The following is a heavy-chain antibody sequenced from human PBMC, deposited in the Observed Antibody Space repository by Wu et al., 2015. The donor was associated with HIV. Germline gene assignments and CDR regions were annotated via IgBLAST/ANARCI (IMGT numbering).Heavy chain of an antibody. J-gene: IGHJ3*02. Sequence: QVQLVQSGAEVKKPGASVRISCKTSGYNFTIHDINWVRQATGKGLEWMGWMNPVTGNTGYEQKFQGRVTMTRNNSISIAYMEVTSLRSEDTAVYFCATDHSPLYGGNSGAFDIVGPRDNGHRLF. CDR1: GYNFTIHD. D-gene: IGHD4-23*01. CDR2: MNPVTGNT. CDR3: ATDHSPLYGGNSGAFDI. V-gene: IGHV1-8*02.